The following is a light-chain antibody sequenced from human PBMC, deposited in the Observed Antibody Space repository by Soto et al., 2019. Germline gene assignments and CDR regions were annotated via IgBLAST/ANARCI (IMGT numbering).Light chain of an antibody. CDR3: QQYNNWPLT. CDR1: QSVSSN. V-gene: IGKV3-15*01. CDR2: GAS. Sequence: EIVMTQTPATLSVSPGERATLSCRASQSVSSNLAWYQQKPGQAPRLLIYGASTRATGISARFSGSGSGIEFTVTISSLQSEDFAVYYCQQYNNWPLTFGGGTKVEIK. J-gene: IGKJ4*01.